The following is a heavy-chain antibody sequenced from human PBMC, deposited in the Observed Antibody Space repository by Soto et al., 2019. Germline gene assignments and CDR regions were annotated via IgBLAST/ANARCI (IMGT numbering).Heavy chain of an antibody. V-gene: IGHV2-26*01. CDR3: ARILAAPYSYGTHHFDY. D-gene: IGHD5-18*01. CDR1: GFSLSNARMG. J-gene: IGHJ4*02. CDR2: IFSNDEK. Sequence: KESGPVLVKPTETLTLTCPVSGFSLSNARMGVSWIRQPPGKALEWLAHIFSNDEKSYSTSLKSRLTISKDTSKSQVVLTMTNMDPVDTATYYCARILAAPYSYGTHHFDYWGQGTLVTVSS.